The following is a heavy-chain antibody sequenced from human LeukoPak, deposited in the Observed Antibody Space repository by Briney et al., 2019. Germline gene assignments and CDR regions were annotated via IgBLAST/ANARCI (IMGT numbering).Heavy chain of an antibody. J-gene: IGHJ4*02. D-gene: IGHD2-8*01. V-gene: IGHV3-23*01. CDR3: AKDTSIGRYCTNGVCSPFDY. Sequence: AGSLRLSCAASGFTFSSYAMSWVRQAPGKGLEWVSAISDSGGSAYDADSGKGRFTISRDNSKNTLYLQMNSLRAEDTAVYYCAKDTSIGRYCTNGVCSPFDYWGQGTLVTVSS. CDR1: GFTFSSYA. CDR2: ISDSGGSA.